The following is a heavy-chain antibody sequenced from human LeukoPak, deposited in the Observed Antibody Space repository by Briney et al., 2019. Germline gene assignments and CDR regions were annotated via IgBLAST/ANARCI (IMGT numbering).Heavy chain of an antibody. CDR2: IYNSANT. D-gene: IGHD5-12*01. CDR3: ARHSRSAYTGYENAFDI. Sequence: SETLSLTCTVSGDSISSSSYCWDWIRQPPGKGLEWIGNIYNSANTHYNPSLKTRITMSVDTSKNQFSLKLNSVTAADTGIYCCARHSRSAYTGYENAFDIWGQGTMVTVSS. CDR1: GDSISSSSYC. J-gene: IGHJ3*02. V-gene: IGHV4-39*01.